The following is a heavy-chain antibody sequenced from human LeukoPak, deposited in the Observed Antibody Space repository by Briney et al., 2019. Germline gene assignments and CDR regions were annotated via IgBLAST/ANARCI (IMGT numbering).Heavy chain of an antibody. CDR2: MNPNSDNT. D-gene: IGHD2-15*01. Sequence: ASVKVSCKASGYSFTNYGISWVRQATGQGLEWMGWMNPNSDNTGYAQKFQGRVTITRNTSISTAYMELSSLRSEDTAVYYCARGYCSGGSCYADAFDIWGQGTMVTVSS. V-gene: IGHV1-8*03. CDR3: ARGYCSGGSCYADAFDI. J-gene: IGHJ3*02. CDR1: GYSFTNYG.